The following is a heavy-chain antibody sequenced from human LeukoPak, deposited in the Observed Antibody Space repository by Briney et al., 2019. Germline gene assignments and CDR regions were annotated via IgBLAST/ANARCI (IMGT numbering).Heavy chain of an antibody. CDR2: INPNSGGT. Sequence: ASVKVSCKASGYSFTCYYMHWVRQAPGQGREWMGCINPNSGGTDYAQKFQGRVTMTRDTSISTAYMELSRLTSDDTAVYYCAGLSGYDPYYFDYWGQGTLVAVSS. V-gene: IGHV1-2*02. J-gene: IGHJ4*02. D-gene: IGHD5-12*01. CDR3: AGLSGYDPYYFDY. CDR1: GYSFTCYY.